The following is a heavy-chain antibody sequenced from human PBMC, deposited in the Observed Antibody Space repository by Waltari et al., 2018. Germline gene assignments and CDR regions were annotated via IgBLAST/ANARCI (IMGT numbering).Heavy chain of an antibody. V-gene: IGHV4-34*01. J-gene: IGHJ4*02. CDR1: GGSFSGYY. CDR3: ARVPSGYGSGSSSY. CDR2: INHSGST. Sequence: QVQLQQWGAGLLKPSETLSLTCAVYGGSFSGYYWSWIRQPPGKGREWIGEINHSGSTNYHPSLKSRVTISVDTSKNQFSLKLSSVTAADTAVYYCARVPSGYGSGSSSYWGQGTLVTVSS. D-gene: IGHD3-10*01.